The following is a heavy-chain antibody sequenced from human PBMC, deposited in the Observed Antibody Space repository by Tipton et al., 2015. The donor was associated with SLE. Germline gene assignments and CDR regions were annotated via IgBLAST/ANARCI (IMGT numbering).Heavy chain of an antibody. V-gene: IGHV4-31*03. CDR3: ARVPFYYYYYMDV. CDR1: GGSVSSGGYY. Sequence: TLSLTCTVSGGSVSSGGYYWSWIRQHPGKGLEWLGYIYHSGRTYYNSSLESRLTISVDTSTNQFFLQLSSVTAADTAVYYCARVPFYYYYYMDVWGKGTTVTVSS. J-gene: IGHJ6*03. CDR2: IYHSGRT.